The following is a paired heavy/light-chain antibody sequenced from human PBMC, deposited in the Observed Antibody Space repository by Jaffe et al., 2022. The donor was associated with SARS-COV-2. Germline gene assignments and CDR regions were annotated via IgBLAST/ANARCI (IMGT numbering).Light chain of an antibody. CDR1: QSISSY. V-gene: IGKV1-39*01. CDR3: QQSYSTFT. J-gene: IGKJ3*01. Sequence: DIQMTQSPSSLSASVGDRVTITCRASQSISSYLNWYQQKPGKAPKLLIYAASSLQSGVPSRFSGSGSGTDFTLTISSLQPEDFATYYCQQSYSTFTFGPGTKVDIK. CDR2: AAS.
Heavy chain of an antibody. D-gene: IGHD5-18*01. J-gene: IGHJ6*02. CDR1: GFSLSTSGVG. CDR3: AHSAVDTAMAPYYYYGMDV. CDR2: IYWDDDK. V-gene: IGHV2-5*02. Sequence: QITLKESGPTLVKPTQTLTLTCTFSGFSLSTSGVGVGWIRQPPGKALEWLALIYWDDDKRYSPSLKSRLTITKDTSKNQVVLTMTNMDPVDTATYYCAHSAVDTAMAPYYYYGMDVWGQGTTVTVSS.